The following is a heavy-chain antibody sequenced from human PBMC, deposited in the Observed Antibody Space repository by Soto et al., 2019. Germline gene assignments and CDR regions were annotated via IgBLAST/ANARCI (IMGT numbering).Heavy chain of an antibody. V-gene: IGHV3-53*02. CDR3: ATTVTRLIAFDV. J-gene: IGHJ3*01. D-gene: IGHD4-17*01. CDR2: LYASDST. Sequence: EVQLVETGGGLIQPGGSLRLSCAASGFTVSSHYMSWVRQTPGKGLEWASILYASDSTFYADSVEGRFTISRDNSKNTVYLQLNSLRAEDTAVYYCATTVTRLIAFDVWGQGTMVTVSS. CDR1: GFTVSSHY.